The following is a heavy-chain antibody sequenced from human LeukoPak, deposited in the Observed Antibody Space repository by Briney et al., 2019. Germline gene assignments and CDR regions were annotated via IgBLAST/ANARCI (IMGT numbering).Heavy chain of an antibody. Sequence: PGGSLRLSCAASGFTFSDYYMSWIRQAPGKGLEWVSYISSSGSTIYYTDSVKGRFTISRDNAKNSLYLQMNSLRAEDTAVYYCARDLYDSSGYSPFDYWGQGTLVTVSS. CDR2: ISSSGSTI. J-gene: IGHJ4*02. V-gene: IGHV3-11*01. D-gene: IGHD3-22*01. CDR3: ARDLYDSSGYSPFDY. CDR1: GFTFSDYY.